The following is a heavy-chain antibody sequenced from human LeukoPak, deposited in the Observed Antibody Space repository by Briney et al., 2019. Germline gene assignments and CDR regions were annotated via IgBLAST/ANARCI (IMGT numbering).Heavy chain of an antibody. CDR3: AILNHPDGRVY. CDR1: GYTFTTSW. J-gene: IGHJ4*02. Sequence: GESLRISCQGSGYTFTTSWIGWVRQLPGKGLEWMAIIYAGDSDTKYSPSFQGQVSISPDRSISTAYLQWSSLKASDTAMYYCAILNHPDGRVYWGQGTLVTVSS. D-gene: IGHD5-24*01. V-gene: IGHV5-51*01. CDR2: IYAGDSDT.